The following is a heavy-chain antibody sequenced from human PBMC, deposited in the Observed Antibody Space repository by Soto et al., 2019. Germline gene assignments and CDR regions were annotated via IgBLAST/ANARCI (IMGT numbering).Heavy chain of an antibody. D-gene: IGHD3-10*01. J-gene: IGHJ4*02. CDR3: ASDPYYYASGY. CDR2: ISSSGSTI. Sequence: PGGSLRLSCAASGFTFSDYYMTWIRQAPGKGLEWVSYISSSGSTIYYADSVKGRFTVSRDNAKNSLYLQVSSLRAEDTAVYYCASDPYYYASGYWGQGTLVTVSS. V-gene: IGHV3-11*01. CDR1: GFTFSDYY.